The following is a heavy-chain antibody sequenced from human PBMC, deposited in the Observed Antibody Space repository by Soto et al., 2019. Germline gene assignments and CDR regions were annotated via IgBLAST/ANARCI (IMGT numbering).Heavy chain of an antibody. V-gene: IGHV4-59*01. D-gene: IGHD3-10*01. J-gene: IGHJ6*02. Sequence: SETLSLTCTVSGGSISSYYWSWIRQPPGKGLERIGYIYYSASTNYNPSLKSRVTISVHTSKNQFSLKLSSVTAADTAVYYCARVNYYGSGSYYPYYYYGMDVWGQGTTVTVS. CDR2: IYYSAST. CDR1: GGSISSYY. CDR3: ARVNYYGSGSYYPYYYYGMDV.